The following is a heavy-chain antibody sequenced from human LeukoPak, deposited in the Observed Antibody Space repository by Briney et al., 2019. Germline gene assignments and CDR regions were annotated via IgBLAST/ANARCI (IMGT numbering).Heavy chain of an antibody. CDR3: ARGIDY. V-gene: IGHV3-53*01. Sequence: GGSLRLSCAASGFTFSSYEMNWVRQAPGKELEWVSVIYTGGGRYYADSVRGRFTISRDTSKNMVFLQMNSLRVEDTAVYYCARGIDYWGRGTLVTVSS. CDR2: IYTGGGR. CDR1: GFTFSSYE. J-gene: IGHJ4*02.